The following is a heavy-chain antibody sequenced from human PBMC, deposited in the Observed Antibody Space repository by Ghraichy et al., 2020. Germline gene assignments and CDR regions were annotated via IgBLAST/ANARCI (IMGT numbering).Heavy chain of an antibody. CDR2: INHSGST. D-gene: IGHD3-10*01. Sequence: SETLSLTCAVYGGSFSGYYWSWIRQPPGKGLEWIGEINHSGSTNYNPSLKSRVTISVDTSKNQFSLKLSSVTAADTAVYYCARGFFYGSGSYYPRYYYYYYMDVWGKGTTVTVSS. V-gene: IGHV4-34*01. J-gene: IGHJ6*03. CDR1: GGSFSGYY. CDR3: ARGFFYGSGSYYPRYYYYYYMDV.